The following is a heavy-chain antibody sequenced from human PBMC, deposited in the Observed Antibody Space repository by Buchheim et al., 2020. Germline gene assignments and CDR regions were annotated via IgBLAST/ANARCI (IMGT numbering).Heavy chain of an antibody. CDR2: INHSGST. J-gene: IGHJ6*03. D-gene: IGHD4-23*01. CDR3: ARGRWSRSHRNYYYYMDV. Sequence: QVQLQQWGAGLLKPSETLSLTCAVYGGSFSGYYWSWIRQPPGKGLEWIGEINHSGSTDYNPSLKSRVTISVDTSKNQFSLKLSSGTAADTAVYYCARGRWSRSHRNYYYYMDVWGKGTT. CDR1: GGSFSGYY. V-gene: IGHV4-34*01.